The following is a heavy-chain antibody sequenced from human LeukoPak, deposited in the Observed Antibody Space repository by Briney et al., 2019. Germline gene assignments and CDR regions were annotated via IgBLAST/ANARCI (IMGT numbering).Heavy chain of an antibody. CDR1: GYTFTGYY. CDR3: ARDRTPGYSSSWSIPYYYYYGMDV. J-gene: IGHJ6*02. Sequence: ASVKVSCKASGYTFTGYYMHWVRQAPGQGLEWMGIINPSGGSTSYAQKFQGRVTMTRDTSTSTVYMELSSLRSEDTAVYYCARDRTPGYSSSWSIPYYYYYGMDVWGQGTTVTVSS. CDR2: INPSGGST. V-gene: IGHV1-46*01. D-gene: IGHD6-13*01.